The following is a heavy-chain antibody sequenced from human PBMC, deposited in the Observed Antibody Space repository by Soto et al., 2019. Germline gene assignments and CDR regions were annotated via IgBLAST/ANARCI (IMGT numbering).Heavy chain of an antibody. J-gene: IGHJ4*02. CDR3: ARGDSNGWYFDY. CDR2: INPSGGST. Sequence: ASVKVSCKASGYRFTTYQMHWVRQAPGQGLEWMGTINPSGGSTSYAQRFQGRVTMTRDTSTSTVYMQLSSLRSEDTALYYCARGDSNGWYFDYWGQGTLVTSPQ. D-gene: IGHD6-19*01. V-gene: IGHV1-46*01. CDR1: GYRFTTYQ.